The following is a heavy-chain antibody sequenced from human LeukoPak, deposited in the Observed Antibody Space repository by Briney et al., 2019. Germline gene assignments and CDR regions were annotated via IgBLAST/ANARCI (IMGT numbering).Heavy chain of an antibody. CDR2: ISWNSGSI. Sequence: GGSLRLSCAASGFTFSSYAMSWVRQAPGKGLEWVSGISWNSGSIGYADSVKGRFTISRDNAKNSLYLQMNSLRAEDMALYYCAKDGAVRGSSYYFDYWGQGTLVTVSS. D-gene: IGHD3-10*01. CDR3: AKDGAVRGSSYYFDY. J-gene: IGHJ4*02. CDR1: GFTFSSYA. V-gene: IGHV3-9*03.